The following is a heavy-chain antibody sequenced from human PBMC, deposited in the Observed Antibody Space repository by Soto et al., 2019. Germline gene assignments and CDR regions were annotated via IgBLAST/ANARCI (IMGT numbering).Heavy chain of an antibody. CDR1: GFTFSTHS. V-gene: IGHV3-21*06. J-gene: IGHJ4*02. Sequence: GGSLRLSCAASGFTFSTHSMYWVRQAPGKGLEWVSSISTSSTYIDYSDSVKGRFTISRDNAKNSLLLQMSSLRAEDTAVYFCATSVVTPGTHYFDSWGQGALVTVSS. D-gene: IGHD6-13*01. CDR2: ISTSSTYI. CDR3: ATSVVTPGTHYFDS.